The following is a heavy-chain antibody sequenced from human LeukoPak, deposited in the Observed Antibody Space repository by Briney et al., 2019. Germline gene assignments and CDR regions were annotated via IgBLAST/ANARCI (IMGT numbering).Heavy chain of an antibody. CDR1: GGSISSSSYY. CDR3: ASIAVAALYYFDY. D-gene: IGHD6-19*01. Sequence: SETLSLTCTVSGGSISSSSYYWGWLRQPPGKGLEWIGSIYYSGSTYYNPSLKSRVTISVDTSKNQFSLKLSSVTAADTAVYYCASIAVAALYYFDYWGQGTLVTVSS. J-gene: IGHJ4*02. CDR2: IYYSGST. V-gene: IGHV4-39*07.